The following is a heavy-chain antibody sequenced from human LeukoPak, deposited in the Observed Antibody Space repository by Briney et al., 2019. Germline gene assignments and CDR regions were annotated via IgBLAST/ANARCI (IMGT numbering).Heavy chain of an antibody. Sequence: GGSLRLSCAASGFTFCSYWMHWVRQAPGKGLVWVSRISSDGSSTSYADSVKGRFTISRDTPKNTLYLQMNSLRAEHTAVYFCARGYSYGYRIDYWGQGTLVTVSS. CDR1: GFTFCSYW. CDR3: ARGYSYGYRIDY. V-gene: IGHV3-74*01. CDR2: ISSDGSST. J-gene: IGHJ4*02. D-gene: IGHD5-18*01.